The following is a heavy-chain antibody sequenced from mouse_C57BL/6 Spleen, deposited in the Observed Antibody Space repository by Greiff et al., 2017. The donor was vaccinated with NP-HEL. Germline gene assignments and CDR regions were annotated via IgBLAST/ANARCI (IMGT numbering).Heavy chain of an antibody. CDR1: GYAFSSYW. CDR2: IYPGDGDT. J-gene: IGHJ1*03. D-gene: IGHD1-1*01. CDR3: ARSFITTVVVWYDDV. V-gene: IGHV1-80*01. Sequence: QVQLKESGAELVKPGASVKISCKASGYAFSSYWMNWVKQRPGKGLEWIGQIYPGDGDTNYNGKFKGKATLTADKSSSTAYMQLSSLTSEDSAVYFCARSFITTVVVWYDDVWGTGTTVTVSS.